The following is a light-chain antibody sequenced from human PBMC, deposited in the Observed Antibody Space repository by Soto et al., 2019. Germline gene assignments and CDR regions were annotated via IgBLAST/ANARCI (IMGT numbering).Light chain of an antibody. V-gene: IGLV2-14*01. CDR2: DVS. CDR3: SSYTSSSTLFYV. J-gene: IGLJ1*01. CDR1: SSDVGGYNY. Sequence: ALTQPASVSGSPGQSITISCTGTSSDVGGYNYVSWYQQHPGKAPKLMIYDVSNRPSGVSNRFSGSKFGNTASLTISGLQAEDEADYYCSSYTSSSTLFYVFGTGTKVTVL.